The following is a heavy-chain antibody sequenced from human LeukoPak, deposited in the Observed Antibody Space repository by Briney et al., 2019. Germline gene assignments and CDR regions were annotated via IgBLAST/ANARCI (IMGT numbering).Heavy chain of an antibody. V-gene: IGHV1-69*05. CDR2: IIPIFGTA. J-gene: IGHJ5*02. Sequence: GASVKVSCKASGGPFSSYAIRWVRQAPGQGLEWMGGIIPIFGTANYALKFQGRVTITTDESTSTAYMELSSLRSEDTAVYYCAESITIFGVVIDSWFDPWGQGTLVTVSS. D-gene: IGHD3-3*01. CDR3: AESITIFGVVIDSWFDP. CDR1: GGPFSSYA.